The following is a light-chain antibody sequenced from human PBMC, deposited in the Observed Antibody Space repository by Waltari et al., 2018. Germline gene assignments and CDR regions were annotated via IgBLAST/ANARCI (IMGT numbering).Light chain of an antibody. CDR1: TLGDKY. Sequence: SYSLTQQPSVSVSPGPTDTISCSGDTLGDKYAWWSQQQPGQFPVLVIYQDSRRPSGIPVRFSGSNSGNTATLTIGGTQAMDEADYYCQAWDSSTVVFGGGTKLTVL. J-gene: IGLJ2*01. CDR3: QAWDSSTVV. V-gene: IGLV3-1*01. CDR2: QDS.